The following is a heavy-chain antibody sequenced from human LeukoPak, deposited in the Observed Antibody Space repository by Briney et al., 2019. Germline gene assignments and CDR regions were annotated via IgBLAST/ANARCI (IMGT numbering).Heavy chain of an antibody. CDR3: TTGWRSGYYVY. J-gene: IGHJ4*02. CDR1: GGTFSSAW. V-gene: IGHV3-15*01. D-gene: IGHD3-22*01. Sequence: GGSLRLSCAASGGTFSSAWMSWVRQAPGKGLEWVGRIKSKSDVETTEYAAPVKGRCSISRDDSKNTVHLQMNSLNTEDTAVYYCTTGWRSGYYVYWGQGILVTVSS. CDR2: IKSKSDVETT.